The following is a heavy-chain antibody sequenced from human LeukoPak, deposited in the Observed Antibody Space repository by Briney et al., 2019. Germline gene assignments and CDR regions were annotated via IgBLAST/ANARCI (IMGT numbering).Heavy chain of an antibody. J-gene: IGHJ5*02. Sequence: SQTLSLTCVVSGDSVSSNSAAWNWIRQSPSRGLEWLGRKYYRSKWYNHYAGSVKGRITINPDTSKNEFSLQLKSVTPEDAAVYYCAREGYTNGWYQWFDPWGQGTLVTVSS. V-gene: IGHV6-1*01. D-gene: IGHD6-19*01. CDR2: KYYRSKWYN. CDR3: AREGYTNGWYQWFDP. CDR1: GDSVSSNSAA.